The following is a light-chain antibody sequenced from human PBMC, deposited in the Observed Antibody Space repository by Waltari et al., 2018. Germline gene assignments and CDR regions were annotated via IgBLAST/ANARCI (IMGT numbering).Light chain of an antibody. V-gene: IGLV2-11*01. CDR3: CSYAGSHTWV. J-gene: IGLJ3*02. CDR1: SSDVGGYNY. Sequence: QSALTQPRSVSGSPGQSVTISCTGTSSDVGGYNYVSWYQHHPGKAPKLMISDVSKRPSGGPDRFAGSKSDNPASLTISGLQAEDEADYYCCSYAGSHTWVFGGGTKLTVL. CDR2: DVS.